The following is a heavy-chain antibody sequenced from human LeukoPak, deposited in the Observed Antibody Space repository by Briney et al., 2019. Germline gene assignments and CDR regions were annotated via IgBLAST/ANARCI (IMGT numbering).Heavy chain of an antibody. D-gene: IGHD3-10*01. J-gene: IGHJ6*02. V-gene: IGHV1-69*01. CDR3: ASGPSQFGQFGMDV. Sequence: HVASVKVSCKASGGTFSSYAISWVRQAPGQGLEWMGGIIPIFGTANYAQKFQGRVTITADESTSTAYMELSSLRSEGTAVYYCASGPSQFGQFGMDVWGQGTTVTVSS. CDR1: GGTFSSYA. CDR2: IIPIFGTA.